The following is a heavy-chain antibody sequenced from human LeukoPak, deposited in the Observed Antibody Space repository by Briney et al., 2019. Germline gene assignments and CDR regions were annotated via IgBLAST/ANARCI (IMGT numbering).Heavy chain of an antibody. Sequence: GGSLRLSCAASGFTVNNNYMIWVRQAPGKGLEWVSVIYDDETTYYADSVKGRFAISRDNSKNTLYLQMDSLRAEDTAAYYCARREINGYYLSWGQGTLVTVSS. CDR1: GFTVNNNY. V-gene: IGHV3-53*01. CDR3: ARREINGYYLS. CDR2: IYDDETT. J-gene: IGHJ5*02. D-gene: IGHD3-22*01.